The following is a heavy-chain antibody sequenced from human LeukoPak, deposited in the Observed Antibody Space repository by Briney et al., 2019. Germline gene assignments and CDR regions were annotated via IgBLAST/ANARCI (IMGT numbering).Heavy chain of an antibody. J-gene: IGHJ4*02. CDR1: GGSISSYY. D-gene: IGHD3-10*01. Sequence: SETLSLTCTVSGGSISSYYWSWIRQPPGKGLERIGEINHSGSTNYNPSLKSRVTISVDTSKNQFSLKLSSVTAADTAVYYCARSTWFGGDYWGQGTLVTVSS. CDR3: ARSTWFGGDY. V-gene: IGHV4-34*01. CDR2: INHSGST.